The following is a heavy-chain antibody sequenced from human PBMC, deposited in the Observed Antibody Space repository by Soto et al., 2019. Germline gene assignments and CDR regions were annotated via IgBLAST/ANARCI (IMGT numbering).Heavy chain of an antibody. D-gene: IGHD7-27*01. CDR3: GRDNWGSIDY. Sequence: QMQLQGSGPGLVKPSETLSLTCVVSGGSVSGGDYAWGWIRQPPGKGLEWIGYSRNVNYNPSLRSRVTISVDEAKNQFSRKLRSVTAADTAVYFCGRDNWGSIDYWGQGIQVTVSS. CDR1: GGSVSGGDYA. J-gene: IGHJ4*02. CDR2: SRNV. V-gene: IGHV4-61*08.